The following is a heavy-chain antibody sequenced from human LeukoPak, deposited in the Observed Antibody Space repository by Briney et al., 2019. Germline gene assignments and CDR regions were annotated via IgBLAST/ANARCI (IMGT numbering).Heavy chain of an antibody. CDR3: VRGRGYSYGHLGLGFDY. CDR1: GFTFSSYT. Sequence: GGSLRLSCAASGFTFSSYTMNWVRQAPGKGLEWVSSISTSSSYIHYADSVKGRFTISRDNAKNSLYLQMNSLRAEDTAVYYCVRGRGYSYGHLGLGFDYWGQGTLVTVSS. D-gene: IGHD5-18*01. CDR2: ISTSSSYI. J-gene: IGHJ4*02. V-gene: IGHV3-21*01.